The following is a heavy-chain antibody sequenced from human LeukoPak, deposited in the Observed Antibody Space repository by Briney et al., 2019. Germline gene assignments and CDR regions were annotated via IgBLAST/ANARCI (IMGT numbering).Heavy chain of an antibody. D-gene: IGHD3-3*01. CDR3: ARDRGLQLRFLEWSHTFDI. Sequence: SETLSLTCTVSGGSISSYYWSWIRQPPGKGLEWIGYIYYSGSTNYNPSLTSRVTISVDTSKNQFSLKLSSVTAADTAVYYCARDRGLQLRFLEWSHTFDIWGQGTMVTVSS. CDR2: IYYSGST. J-gene: IGHJ3*02. CDR1: GGSISSYY. V-gene: IGHV4-59*01.